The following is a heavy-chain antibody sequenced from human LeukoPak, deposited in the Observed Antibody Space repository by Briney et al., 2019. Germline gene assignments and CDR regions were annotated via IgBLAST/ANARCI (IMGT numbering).Heavy chain of an antibody. CDR3: AGNGAVGPTNYFYMDV. Sequence: GGSLRLSCAASGLTFSSDGISSVRQAPGKGLEWDSAISGSGGRTYYAVSVKCRFTISRADTKTTLYLQMGSLRPEDMAIYFSAGNGAVGPTNYFYMDVWGEGTTVTISS. CDR1: GLTFSSDG. D-gene: IGHD1-26*01. CDR2: ISGSGGRT. J-gene: IGHJ6*03. V-gene: IGHV3-23*01.